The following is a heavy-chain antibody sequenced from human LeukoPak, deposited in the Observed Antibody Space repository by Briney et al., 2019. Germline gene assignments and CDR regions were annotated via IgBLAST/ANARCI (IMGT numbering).Heavy chain of an antibody. CDR1: GFTFSKGW. V-gene: IGHV3-15*07. Sequence: GGSLRLSCVASGFTFSKGWMNWVRQAPGKGLEWVGRVRSKTDGETTDYAAPVKGRFSISRDDSINTVYLQVNSLKTEDTAVYYCTTEKDYWGQGTLVTVSS. J-gene: IGHJ4*02. CDR2: VRSKTDGETT. CDR3: TTEKDY.